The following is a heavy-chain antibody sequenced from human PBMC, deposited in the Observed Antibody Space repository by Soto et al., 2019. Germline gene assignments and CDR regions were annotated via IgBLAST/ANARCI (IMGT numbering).Heavy chain of an antibody. V-gene: IGHV3-30*18. J-gene: IGHJ5*02. D-gene: IGHD6-13*01. Sequence: QVQLVESGGGVVQPGRSLRLSCAASGFTFSSYGMHWVRQAPGKGLEWVAVISYDGSNKYYADSVKGRFTISRDNSKNPLYLQMNSLRAEDTAVYYCAKDHGTPRTGWFDPWGQGTLVTVSS. CDR2: ISYDGSNK. CDR3: AKDHGTPRTGWFDP. CDR1: GFTFSSYG.